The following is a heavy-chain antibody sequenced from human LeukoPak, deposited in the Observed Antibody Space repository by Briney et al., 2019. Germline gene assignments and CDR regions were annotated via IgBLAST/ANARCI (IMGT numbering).Heavy chain of an antibody. CDR3: ARDPGGQSSSPFDY. V-gene: IGHV3-30-3*01. CDR2: ISYDGSNK. D-gene: IGHD6-6*01. Sequence: PGRSLRLSCAASGFTFSSYAVHWVRQAPGKGLEWVAVISYDGSNKYYADSVKGRFTISRDNSKNTLYLQMNSLRAEDTAVYYCARDPGGQSSSPFDYWGQGTLVTVSS. CDR1: GFTFSSYA. J-gene: IGHJ4*02.